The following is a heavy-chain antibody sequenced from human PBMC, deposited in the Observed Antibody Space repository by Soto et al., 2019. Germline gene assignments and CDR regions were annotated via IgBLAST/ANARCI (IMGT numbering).Heavy chain of an antibody. D-gene: IGHD2-15*01. J-gene: IGHJ3*02. CDR3: ARGGALGALYCSGGSCYSKRRLSHFDI. Sequence: QVQLQQWGAGLLKPSETLSLTCAVYGGSFSGYYWSWIRQPPGKGLEWIGEINHSGSTNYNPSLKSRVTISVDTSKNQFSLKLSSVTAADTAVYYCARGGALGALYCSGGSCYSKRRLSHFDIWGQGTMVTVS. CDR2: INHSGST. CDR1: GGSFSGYY. V-gene: IGHV4-34*01.